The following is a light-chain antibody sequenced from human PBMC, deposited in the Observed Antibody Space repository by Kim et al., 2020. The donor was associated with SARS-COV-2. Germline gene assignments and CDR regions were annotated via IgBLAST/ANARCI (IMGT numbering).Light chain of an antibody. Sequence: DIQMTQSPSSLSASVGDRVTITCRASQSISRNLNWYQQKSGKAPKLLIYAASSLQSGVPSRFSGSGSGTDFTLTISSLQPEDFATYYCQQSYSVPLTFGQGTKVDIK. CDR1: QSISRN. CDR3: QQSYSVPLT. J-gene: IGKJ1*01. CDR2: AAS. V-gene: IGKV1-39*01.